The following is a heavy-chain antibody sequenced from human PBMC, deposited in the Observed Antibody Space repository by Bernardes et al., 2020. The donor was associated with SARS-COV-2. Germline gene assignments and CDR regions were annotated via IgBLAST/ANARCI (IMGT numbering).Heavy chain of an antibody. D-gene: IGHD2-2*01. Sequence: SETLSLTCAVSGGSISSYYWTWIRQPPGKGLEWIGYIYYSGSTNYNPSLKGRVTISVDTPKNQFSLKLSSVTAADTAVYYCARRAHGPEIVVLPAARVYYYYYMDVWGKGTTVTVSS. CDR3: ARRAHGPEIVVLPAARVYYYYYMDV. CDR1: GGSISSYY. V-gene: IGHV4-59*08. J-gene: IGHJ6*03. CDR2: IYYSGST.